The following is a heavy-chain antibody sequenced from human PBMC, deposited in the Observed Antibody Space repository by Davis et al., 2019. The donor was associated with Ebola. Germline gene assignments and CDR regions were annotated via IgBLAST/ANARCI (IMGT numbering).Heavy chain of an antibody. CDR1: GFTFSSYS. CDR2: ISSSSSYI. V-gene: IGHV3-21*01. D-gene: IGHD3-3*01. CDR3: ARDQRITIFGVVGYYYGMDV. Sequence: PGGSLRLSCAASGFTFSSYSMNWVRQAPGKGLEWVSSISSSSSYIYYADSVKGRFTISRDNAKNSLYLQMNSLRAEDTAVYYCARDQRITIFGVVGYYYGMDVWGQGTTVTVSS. J-gene: IGHJ6*02.